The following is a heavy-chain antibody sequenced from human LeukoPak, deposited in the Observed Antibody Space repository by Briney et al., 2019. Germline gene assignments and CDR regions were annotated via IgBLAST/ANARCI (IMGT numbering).Heavy chain of an antibody. CDR1: RGTFSSYA. Sequence: SVKVSCKASRGTFSSYAISWVRQAPGQGLEWMGGIIPIFGTANYAQKFQGRVTITTDESTSTAYMERSSLRSEDTAVYYCARGRGDYGGNTGFDYWGQGTLVTVSS. CDR2: IIPIFGTA. V-gene: IGHV1-69*05. CDR3: ARGRGDYGGNTGFDY. D-gene: IGHD4-23*01. J-gene: IGHJ4*02.